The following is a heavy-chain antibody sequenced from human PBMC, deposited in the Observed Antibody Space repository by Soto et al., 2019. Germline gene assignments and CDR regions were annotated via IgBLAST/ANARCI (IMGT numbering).Heavy chain of an antibody. Sequence: GSVKVSRKASGGIFTRDDIRGVRQAPGQGGEWMGIINPNGGSTGVAQTFQGRITLTRGTSPSTIYMELRSLRSEETAIDYCARFAAGVFGIIIEGSNWGAPWGQGSLGTVSS. J-gene: IGHJ5*02. CDR3: ARFAAGVFGIIIEGSNWGAP. CDR1: GGIFTRDD. CDR2: INPNGGST. V-gene: IGHV1-46*01. D-gene: IGHD3-16*02.